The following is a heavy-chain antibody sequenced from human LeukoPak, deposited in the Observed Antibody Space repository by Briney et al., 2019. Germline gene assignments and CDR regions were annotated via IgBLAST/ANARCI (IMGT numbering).Heavy chain of an antibody. J-gene: IGHJ3*02. V-gene: IGHV4-59*01. CDR3: ARGHYWTSDFDI. CDR2: IYYSGST. Sequence: SETLSLTCTVSGGSISSYYWSWIRQPPGKGLEWIGYIYYSGSTNYNPSLKGRVTISVDTSKNQFSLKLSSVTAADTAVYYCARGHYWTSDFDIWGQGTMVTVSS. CDR1: GGSISSYY. D-gene: IGHD1-1*01.